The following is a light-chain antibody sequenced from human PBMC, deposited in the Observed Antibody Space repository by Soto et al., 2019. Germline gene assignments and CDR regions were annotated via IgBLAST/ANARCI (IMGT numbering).Light chain of an antibody. CDR3: QQYNSYSPLT. Sequence: DIQMTQSPSTLSASVGDRVTITCRASQSISSWLAWYQQKPGKAPKLLIYDASSLESGVPSRFSGSGSGTEFTLTISRLQPDDFATYYCQQYNSYSPLTFGGGTKVDNK. CDR2: DAS. J-gene: IGKJ4*01. CDR1: QSISSW. V-gene: IGKV1-5*01.